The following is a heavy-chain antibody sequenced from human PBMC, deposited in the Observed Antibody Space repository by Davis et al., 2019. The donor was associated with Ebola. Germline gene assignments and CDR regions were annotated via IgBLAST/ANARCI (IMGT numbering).Heavy chain of an antibody. Sequence: ASVKVSCKASGYTFTNYGITWVRQARGQGLEWMGWISVYNGNTMYAQNFQGRVTMTEATSTATAYLELSSLRSEDTAVYYCTTESGPTNNFVFDYWGQGTLVTVSS. CDR2: ISVYNGNT. V-gene: IGHV1-18*01. CDR1: GYTFTNYG. CDR3: TTESGPTNNFVFDY. J-gene: IGHJ4*02. D-gene: IGHD1-26*01.